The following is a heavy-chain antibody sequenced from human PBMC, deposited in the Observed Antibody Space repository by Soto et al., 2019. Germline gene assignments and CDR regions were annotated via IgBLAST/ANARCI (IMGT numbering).Heavy chain of an antibody. CDR1: GGTFSSYA. Sequence: QVQLVQSGAEVKKPGSSVKVSCKAPGGTFSSYAISWLRQAPGQGLEWMGGIIPIFGTATYAQKFQGRVTITADESTSTGYMELSSLRSEDTAVYYCARSQGSSSSLDTYYYYYYGMDVWGQGTTVTVSS. CDR3: ARSQGSSSSLDTYYYYYYGMDV. J-gene: IGHJ6*02. CDR2: IIPIFGTA. D-gene: IGHD2-2*01. V-gene: IGHV1-69*01.